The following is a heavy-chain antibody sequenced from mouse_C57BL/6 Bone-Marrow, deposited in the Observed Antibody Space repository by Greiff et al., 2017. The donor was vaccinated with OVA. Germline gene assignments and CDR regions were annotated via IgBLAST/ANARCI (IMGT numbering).Heavy chain of an antibody. J-gene: IGHJ1*03. CDR1: GFTFSSYA. V-gene: IGHV5-4*01. Sequence: EVQLKESGAGLVKPGGSLKFSCAASGFTFSSYAMSWVRQTPEKRLEWVATISDGGSYTYYPDNVKGRFTISRDNANNTLYLQMSQLTSEDTAMYYCARYSYDGRGGYFDVWGTGNTVTVSA. CDR3: ARYSYDGRGGYFDV. CDR2: ISDGGSYT. D-gene: IGHD2-12*01.